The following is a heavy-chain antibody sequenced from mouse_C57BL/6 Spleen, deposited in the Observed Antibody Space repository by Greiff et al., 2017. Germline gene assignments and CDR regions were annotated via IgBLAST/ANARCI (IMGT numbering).Heavy chain of an antibody. CDR1: GFTFSSYT. Sequence: EVMLVESGGGLVKPGGSLKLSCAASGFTFSSYTMSWVRQTPEKRLEWVATISGGGGNTYYPDSVKGRFTISRDNAKNTLYLQMCSLRSEDTAVYYCARHDGTLFFDAMGYWGQGTSVTVSS. D-gene: IGHD1-1*01. V-gene: IGHV5-9*01. J-gene: IGHJ4*01. CDR2: ISGGGGNT. CDR3: ARHDGTLFFDAMGY.